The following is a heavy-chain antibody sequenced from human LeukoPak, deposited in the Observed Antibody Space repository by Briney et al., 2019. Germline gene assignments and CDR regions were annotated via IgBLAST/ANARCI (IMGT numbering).Heavy chain of an antibody. Sequence: PGRSLRLSCAASGFTFSSYAMHWVRQAPGKGLEWVAVISYDGSNKYYADSVKGRFTISRDNSKNTLYLQMNSLRVEDTAVYYCARDHRYAFDNWGQGTLVTVSS. V-gene: IGHV3-30*04. CDR2: ISYDGSNK. J-gene: IGHJ4*02. CDR3: ARDHRYAFDN. D-gene: IGHD5-12*01. CDR1: GFTFSSYA.